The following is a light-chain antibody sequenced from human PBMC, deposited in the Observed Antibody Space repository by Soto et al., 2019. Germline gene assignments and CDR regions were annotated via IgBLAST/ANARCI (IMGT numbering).Light chain of an antibody. Sequence: EIVMTQSPATLSVSPGERATLSCRASQGVGSNLAWYQHKPGQAPRLLIFGASTRATDIPARFSGSGSGTEFTLTISSVQSVDSAVYYCQQYNYWPPVTFGGGTKVEIK. CDR1: QGVGSN. CDR3: QQYNYWPPVT. CDR2: GAS. J-gene: IGKJ4*01. V-gene: IGKV3-15*01.